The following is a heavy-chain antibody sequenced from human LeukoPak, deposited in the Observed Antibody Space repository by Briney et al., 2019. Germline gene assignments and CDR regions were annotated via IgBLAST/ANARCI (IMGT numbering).Heavy chain of an antibody. CDR3: ARGTLTNGYDPTDFDY. J-gene: IGHJ4*02. CDR2: INHSGST. Sequence: PSETLSLTCAVYGGSFSGYYWSWIRQPPGKGLEWIGEINHSGSTNYNLSLKSRVTISVDTSKNQFSLKLSPVTAADTAVYYCARGTLTNGYDPTDFDYSGQGTLVTVFS. CDR1: GGSFSGYY. D-gene: IGHD5-12*01. V-gene: IGHV4-34*01.